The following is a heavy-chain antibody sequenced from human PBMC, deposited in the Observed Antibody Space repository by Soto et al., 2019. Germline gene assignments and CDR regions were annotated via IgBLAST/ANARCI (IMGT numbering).Heavy chain of an antibody. CDR2: IIPIFGTA. CDR1: GGTFSSYA. D-gene: IGHD1-26*01. V-gene: IGHV1-69*01. J-gene: IGHJ4*02. CDR3: ARESLGVGATTNYFDY. Sequence: QVQLVQSGAEVKKPGSSVKVSCKASGGTFSSYAISWVRQAPGQGLEWMGGIIPIFGTANYAQKFQDRVTITADESTSTAYMELSSPRSEDTAVYYCARESLGVGATTNYFDYWGQGTLVTVSS.